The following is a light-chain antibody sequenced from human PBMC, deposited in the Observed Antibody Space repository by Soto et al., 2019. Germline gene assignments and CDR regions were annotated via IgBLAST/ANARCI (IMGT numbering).Light chain of an antibody. CDR3: QQANSFPLT. CDR2: AAS. J-gene: IGKJ4*01. CDR1: QDSSSW. Sequence: DIQMTQSPASVSLSLGCKFTSTCRASQDSSSWLVWYQQKPGKAPKLLIYAASTLQSGVPSRFSGSGSGTDFSLSISSLQPEDFATYYCQQANSFPLTFGGGTKVDI. V-gene: IGKV1D-12*01.